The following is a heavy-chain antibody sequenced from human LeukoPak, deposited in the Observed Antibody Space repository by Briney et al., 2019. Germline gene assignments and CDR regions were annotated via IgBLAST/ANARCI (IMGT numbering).Heavy chain of an antibody. D-gene: IGHD6-19*01. Sequence: ASVKVSCKSSGYTFTASYIHWLRQAPGQGPESMGWINPDTGGRNYAEKFRVRVTMTSDTSSSTAYMELSSLRSDDTAIYYCARDVGGGWTNNYFDPWGQGTLVTVSS. V-gene: IGHV1-2*02. CDR1: GYTFTASY. J-gene: IGHJ5*02. CDR3: ARDVGGGWTNNYFDP. CDR2: INPDTGGR.